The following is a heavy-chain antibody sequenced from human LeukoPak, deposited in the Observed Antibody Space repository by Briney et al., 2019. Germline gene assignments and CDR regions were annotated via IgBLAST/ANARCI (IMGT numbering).Heavy chain of an antibody. V-gene: IGHV4-59*01. Sequence: SETLSLTCTVSGGSISSYYWSWIRQPPGKGLEWIGYIYCSGSTNYNPSLKSRVTISVDTSKNQFSLKLSSVTAADTAVYYCARETSWKASDPWAQGTLVTVSS. CDR3: ARETSWKASDP. CDR2: IYCSGST. CDR1: GGSISSYY. D-gene: IGHD2-2*01. J-gene: IGHJ5*02.